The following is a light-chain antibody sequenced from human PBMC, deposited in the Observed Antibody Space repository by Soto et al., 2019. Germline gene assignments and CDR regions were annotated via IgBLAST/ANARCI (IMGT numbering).Light chain of an antibody. V-gene: IGLV1-40*01. J-gene: IGLJ3*02. Sequence: QSVLTQPPSVSGAPGQRVTISCTGSSSNIGATYHVHWYQQLPGTAPKLLIYGNSNRPSGVPDRFSGSKSGTSASLAIPGLQAEDEADYYCQSYDSSLSGSVFGGGTKLTVL. CDR2: GNS. CDR3: QSYDSSLSGSV. CDR1: SSNIGATYH.